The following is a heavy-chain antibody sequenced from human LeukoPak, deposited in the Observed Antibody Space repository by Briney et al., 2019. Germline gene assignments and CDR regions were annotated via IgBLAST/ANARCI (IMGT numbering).Heavy chain of an antibody. Sequence: ASVKVSCKASGYTFTSYYMHWVRQAPGQGFEWMGITNPSGGSTSYAQKFQGRVTVTRDTSTSTVYLDLRSLRSEDTAVYYCARPLAPVMLNAFDIWGQGTMITVSS. J-gene: IGHJ3*02. CDR1: GYTFTSYY. CDR3: ARPLAPVMLNAFDI. D-gene: IGHD3-16*01. V-gene: IGHV1-46*01. CDR2: TNPSGGST.